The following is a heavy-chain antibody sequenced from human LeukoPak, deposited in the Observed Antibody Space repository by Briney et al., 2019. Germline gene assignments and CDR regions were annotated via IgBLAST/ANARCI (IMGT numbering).Heavy chain of an antibody. V-gene: IGHV4-34*01. D-gene: IGHD3-22*01. J-gene: IGHJ6*02. Sequence: PSETLSLTCDVFGGSFSGYFWTWIRQSPGKGLEWIGEIYDYTGNTNYTPSLNSRVSIYLEKSKNQVSLDPRSVTAADTTDYHCLRCRIANIVEVHSFRYGMDVWGQGTKVTVSS. CDR3: LRCRIANIVEVHSFRYGMDV. CDR2: IYDYTGNT. CDR1: GGSFSGYF.